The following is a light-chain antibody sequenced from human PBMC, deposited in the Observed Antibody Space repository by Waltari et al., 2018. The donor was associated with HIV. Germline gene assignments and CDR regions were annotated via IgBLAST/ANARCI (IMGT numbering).Light chain of an antibody. CDR1: VSNIGNNY. Sequence: QSVLTQPPSVSAAHGQKVTISCSGSVSNIGNNYVSWYQQVPGTAPKLIIYDDHKRPSGIPDRFSGSKSGTAATLGITGLQTGDEADYYCGTWDSSLDDVLFGGGSKLTVL. V-gene: IGLV1-51*01. CDR3: GTWDSSLDDVL. CDR2: DDH. J-gene: IGLJ2*01.